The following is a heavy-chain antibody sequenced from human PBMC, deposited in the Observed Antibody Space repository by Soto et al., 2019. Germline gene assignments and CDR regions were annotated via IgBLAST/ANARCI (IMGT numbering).Heavy chain of an antibody. CDR1: GGSISSGGYY. D-gene: IGHD5-18*01. J-gene: IGHJ5*02. CDR2: IYYSGST. CDR3: ARGRYSHGYNWFDP. V-gene: IGHV4-31*03. Sequence: PSETLSLTCTVSGGSISSGGYYWSWIRQHPGKGLEWIGYIYYSGSTYYNPSLKSRVTISVDTSKNQFSLKLSSVTAADTAVYYCARGRYSHGYNWFDPWGQGTLVTVSS.